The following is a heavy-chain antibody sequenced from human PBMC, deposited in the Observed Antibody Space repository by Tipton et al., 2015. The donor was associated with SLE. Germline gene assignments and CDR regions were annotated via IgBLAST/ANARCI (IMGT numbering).Heavy chain of an antibody. V-gene: IGHV3-7*01. D-gene: IGHD3-22*01. CDR1: GFTFSSYW. CDR2: IKQDGSEI. Sequence: SLRLSCAASGFTFSSYWMSWVRQAPGKGLEWVANIKQDGSEIYYVDSVKGRFTISRDNAKNSLYLQMNSLRAEDTAVYYCARPLRGYYYAFDIWGQGTMVTVSS. J-gene: IGHJ3*02. CDR3: ARPLRGYYYAFDI.